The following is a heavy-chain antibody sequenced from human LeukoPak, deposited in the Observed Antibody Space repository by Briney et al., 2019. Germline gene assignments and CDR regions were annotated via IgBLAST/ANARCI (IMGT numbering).Heavy chain of an antibody. CDR3: AKDPDSSGYFENWFDP. J-gene: IGHJ5*02. D-gene: IGHD3-22*01. CDR2: ISGSGGST. Sequence: GGSLRLSCATSGFTFSSYAMSWVRQAPGKGLEWVSAISGSGGSTYYADSVKGRFTISRDNSKNTLYLQMNSLRAEDTAVYYCAKDPDSSGYFENWFDPWGQGTLVTVSS. CDR1: GFTFSSYA. V-gene: IGHV3-23*01.